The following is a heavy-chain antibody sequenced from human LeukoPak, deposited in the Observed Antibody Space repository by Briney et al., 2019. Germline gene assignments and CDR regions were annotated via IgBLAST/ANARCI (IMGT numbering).Heavy chain of an antibody. Sequence: GGSLRLSCAASGFTFSSYGMHWVRQAPGKGLEWVAFIRYDGSNKYYADSVKGRFTISRDNAKNSLYLQMNSLRAEDTAVYYCARDSDDSSGYYYAVDYWGQGTLVTVSS. CDR1: GFTFSSYG. CDR3: ARDSDDSSGYYYAVDY. V-gene: IGHV3-30*02. J-gene: IGHJ4*02. D-gene: IGHD3-22*01. CDR2: IRYDGSNK.